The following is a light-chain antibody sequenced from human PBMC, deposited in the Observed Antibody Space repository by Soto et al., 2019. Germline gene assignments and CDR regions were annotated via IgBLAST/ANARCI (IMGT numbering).Light chain of an antibody. Sequence: QSVLTQPASVSGSPGQSITISCTGTSSDVGGYNYVSWYQQHPGKAPKLMIYEVSNRPSGVSNRFSGSKSGNTASLTISGLQAEGEADYYCSSYTSSSTYVFGTGTKVTGL. CDR3: SSYTSSSTYV. CDR1: SSDVGGYNY. CDR2: EVS. J-gene: IGLJ1*01. V-gene: IGLV2-14*01.